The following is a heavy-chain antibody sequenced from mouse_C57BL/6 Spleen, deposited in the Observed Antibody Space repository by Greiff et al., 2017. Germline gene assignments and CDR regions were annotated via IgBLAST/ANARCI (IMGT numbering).Heavy chain of an antibody. CDR1: GFTFSSYA. V-gene: IGHV5-4*01. J-gene: IGHJ2*01. D-gene: IGHD1-1*01. CDR2: ISDGGSYT. Sequence: EVMLVESGGGLVKPGGSLKLSCAASGFTFSSYAMSWVRQTPDKRLEWVATISDGGSYTYYPDNVKGRFTISRDNAKNNLYLQMSHLKSEDTAMYYGARERRGSSYYFDDWGQGTTLTVSS. CDR3: ARERRGSSYYFDD.